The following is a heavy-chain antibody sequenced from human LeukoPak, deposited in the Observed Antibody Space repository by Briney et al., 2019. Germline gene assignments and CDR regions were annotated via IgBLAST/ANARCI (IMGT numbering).Heavy chain of an antibody. CDR2: VNLQGGT. CDR1: GGSITQTNY. CDR3: AREGGSYRPLDY. Sequence: SGTLSLTCAVSGGSITQTNYWTWVRPPPGKGLEWIGEVNLQGGTNYNPSLLRRVAISVDTSANYVSLQMASVTAADTAVYYCAREGGSYRPLDYSGQGTLVTVSS. V-gene: IGHV4-4*02. J-gene: IGHJ4*02. D-gene: IGHD3-16*02.